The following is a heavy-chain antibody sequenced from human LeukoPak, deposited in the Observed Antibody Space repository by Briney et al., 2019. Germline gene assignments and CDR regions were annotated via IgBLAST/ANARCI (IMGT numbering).Heavy chain of an antibody. CDR3: AREYYDSSGYYSYFDY. D-gene: IGHD3-22*01. CDR2: ISAYNGNT. Sequence: ASVKVSCKASGYTFTSYGISWVRQAPGQGLEWMGWISAYNGNTNYAQKLQGRVTMTTDTSTSTAYMELRSLRSDGTAVYYCAREYYDSSGYYSYFDYWGQGTLVTVSS. CDR1: GYTFTSYG. J-gene: IGHJ4*02. V-gene: IGHV1-18*01.